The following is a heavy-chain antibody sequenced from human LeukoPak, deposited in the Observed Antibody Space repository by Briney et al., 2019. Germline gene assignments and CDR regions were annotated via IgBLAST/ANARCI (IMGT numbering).Heavy chain of an antibody. J-gene: IGHJ6*02. D-gene: IGHD6-13*01. CDR1: GGTFSSYA. V-gene: IGHV1-69*13. Sequence: VASVKVSCKASGGTFSSYAISWVRQAPGQGLEWMGGIIPIFGTANYAQKFQGRVTITADESTSTAYMELSSLRSEDTAVYYCARDSKSPGIAAAVNYYGMDVWGQGTTVTVSS. CDR3: ARDSKSPGIAAAVNYYGMDV. CDR2: IIPIFGTA.